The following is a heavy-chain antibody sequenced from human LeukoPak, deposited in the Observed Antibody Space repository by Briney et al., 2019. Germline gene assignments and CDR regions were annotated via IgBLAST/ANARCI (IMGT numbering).Heavy chain of an antibody. Sequence: GGSLGLSCAASGFTFSSYAMSWVRQAPGKGLEWVSLIRGSGERTYHADSVKGRFTISRDNSKNILYLQMNSLRAEDTAVYYCAKDWRHIVVVSSPGYFDYWGQGTLVTVSS. D-gene: IGHD2-21*01. CDR3: AKDWRHIVVVSSPGYFDY. CDR2: IRGSGERT. CDR1: GFTFSSYA. V-gene: IGHV3-23*01. J-gene: IGHJ4*02.